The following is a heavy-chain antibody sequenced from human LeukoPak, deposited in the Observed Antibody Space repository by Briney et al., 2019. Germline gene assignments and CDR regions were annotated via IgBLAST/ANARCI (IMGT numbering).Heavy chain of an antibody. CDR1: GFTFSTRP. CDR2: SSGNGGSK. Sequence: PGGSLRLSCSASGFTFSTRPMHWVRQAPGKGPEYVSGSSGNGGSKYYADSVKGRFTISRDNSKNTVYLQMSSLRPEDTAVYYCVNQISGWVYWGQGTLVTVSS. V-gene: IGHV3-64D*06. D-gene: IGHD6-19*01. CDR3: VNQISGWVY. J-gene: IGHJ4*02.